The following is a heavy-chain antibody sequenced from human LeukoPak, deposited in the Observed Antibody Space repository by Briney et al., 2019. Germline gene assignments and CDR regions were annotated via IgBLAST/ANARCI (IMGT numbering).Heavy chain of an antibody. D-gene: IGHD3-22*01. J-gene: IGHJ3*02. CDR2: IYYSGSP. CDR3: AREVAGYYDSSGYFDI. Sequence: SQTLSLTCTVSGSSISSGDYYWSWIRQPPGRGLEWIGYIYYSGSPYYNPSLKSRVTKSVDTSKNQFSLKLSSVTAADTAAYYCAREVAGYYDSSGYFDIWGQGTMVTVSS. CDR1: GSSISSGDYY. V-gene: IGHV4-30-4*08.